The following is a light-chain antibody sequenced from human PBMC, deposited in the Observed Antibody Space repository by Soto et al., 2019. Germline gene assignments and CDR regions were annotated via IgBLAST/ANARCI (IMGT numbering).Light chain of an antibody. CDR2: GAS. Sequence: DIVLTQSPGTLYLSPGERAALSFRASQSVSSGYLAWYQQRPGQAPRLLIYGASTRATGIPDRFSGSGSGTDFTLTISKVEPEDFAVYYCQQYGTPRSVTFGQGTRLEIK. CDR1: QSVSSGY. V-gene: IGKV3-20*01. J-gene: IGKJ5*01. CDR3: QQYGTPRSVT.